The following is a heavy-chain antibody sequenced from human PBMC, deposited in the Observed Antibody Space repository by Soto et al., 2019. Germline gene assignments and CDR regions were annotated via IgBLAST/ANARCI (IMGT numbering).Heavy chain of an antibody. D-gene: IGHD4-17*01. V-gene: IGHV3-13*01. J-gene: IGHJ4*02. Sequence: EVQLVESGGGLVQPGGSLRLSCAASGFTVSRYDMHWVRQATGKGLEWVSVIGSAGDTYYPGSVKGRFTISRENAQNSLYLQMTSLRAEDTAVYSCAKADDGGTHFENWGQGTLVTVSS. CDR1: GFTVSRYD. CDR3: AKADDGGTHFEN. CDR2: IGSAGDT.